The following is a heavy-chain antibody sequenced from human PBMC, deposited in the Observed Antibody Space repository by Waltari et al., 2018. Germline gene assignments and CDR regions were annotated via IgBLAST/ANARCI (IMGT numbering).Heavy chain of an antibody. J-gene: IGHJ2*01. CDR1: SGSFSGYY. V-gene: IGHV4-34*02. CDR3: VRLEGGTTETTGRRGYWYFVL. CDR2: SDHSGNT. D-gene: IGHD1-1*01. Sequence: QEPLQQWGAGLLKPSETLSLTCAVYSGSFSGYYWSWIRQSPGKGLEWIGESDHSGNTNYTPSLRSRVTISVDTSKNQFSLKVRSVTAADTAVYYCVRLEGGTTETTGRRGYWYFVLWGRGTLITVSS.